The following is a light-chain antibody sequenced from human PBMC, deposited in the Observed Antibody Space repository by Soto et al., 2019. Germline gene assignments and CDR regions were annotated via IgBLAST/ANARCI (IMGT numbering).Light chain of an antibody. Sequence: DIQMTQSPSSLSASAGDRVTITCRASQSIITSLAWYQQKPGKAPKLLIYKASSLQSGVPSRFSGSGSGTEFTLTISSLQPDDFATYYCQQYNSYSRTFGQGTKVDIK. CDR2: KAS. CDR1: QSIITS. CDR3: QQYNSYSRT. V-gene: IGKV1-5*03. J-gene: IGKJ1*01.